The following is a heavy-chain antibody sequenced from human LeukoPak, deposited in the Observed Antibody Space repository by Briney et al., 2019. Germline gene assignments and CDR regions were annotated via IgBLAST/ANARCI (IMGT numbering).Heavy chain of an antibody. CDR3: AKPGSSWYFDY. CDR1: GFTFSSYA. CDR2: ISGSGGST. D-gene: IGHD6-13*01. Sequence: GGSLRLSCAASGFTFSSYAMSWVRQAPGKGLGWVSAISGSGGSTYYADSVKGRFTISRDNSKNTLYLQMKSLRAEDTAVYYCAKPGSSWYFDYWGQGTLVTVSS. V-gene: IGHV3-23*01. J-gene: IGHJ4*02.